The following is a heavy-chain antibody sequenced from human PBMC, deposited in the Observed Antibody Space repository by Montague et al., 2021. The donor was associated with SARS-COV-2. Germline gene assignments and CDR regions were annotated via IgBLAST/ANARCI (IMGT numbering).Heavy chain of an antibody. CDR2: ITSESAYI. Sequence: SLRLSCAASGFTFSSISMNWVRQAPGKRLEWVSSITSESAYIVYAESVRGRFTISRGNAQNSLYLQMNSLRAEDTAVYYCARFETSKFYSSGMDVWGQGTTVTVSS. CDR1: GFTFSSIS. D-gene: IGHD2-15*01. CDR3: ARFETSKFYSSGMDV. V-gene: IGHV3-21*01. J-gene: IGHJ6*02.